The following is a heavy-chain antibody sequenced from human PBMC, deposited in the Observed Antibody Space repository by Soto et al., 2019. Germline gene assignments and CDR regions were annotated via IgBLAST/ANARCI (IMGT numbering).Heavy chain of an antibody. J-gene: IGHJ4*02. Sequence: GASVKVSCKASGYTFTGFYLHWVRQAPGQGLEWMGWINPNNGVTNYVQKFQDRVNITRETSASTAYMELTRLRSEDTAMYYCARDRYYDFWSDYHIDFWGQGTLVTVSS. CDR3: ARDRYYDFWSDYHIDF. V-gene: IGHV1-2*02. CDR1: GYTFTGFY. CDR2: INPNNGVT. D-gene: IGHD3-3*01.